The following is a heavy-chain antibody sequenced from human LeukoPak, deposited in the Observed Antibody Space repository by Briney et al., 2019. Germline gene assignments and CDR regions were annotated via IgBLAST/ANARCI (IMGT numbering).Heavy chain of an antibody. Sequence: GGSLRLSCAAFGFTFSSYAMYWVRQAPGKGLEWVAFIRYDGSDKYYADSVKGRFTISRDNSKNTLYLQMNSLRAEDTAVYYCAKDGGLLWFGELPRTFYYMDVWGKGTTVTVSS. J-gene: IGHJ6*03. CDR1: GFTFSSYA. V-gene: IGHV3-30*02. CDR2: IRYDGSDK. D-gene: IGHD3-10*01. CDR3: AKDGGLLWFGELPRTFYYMDV.